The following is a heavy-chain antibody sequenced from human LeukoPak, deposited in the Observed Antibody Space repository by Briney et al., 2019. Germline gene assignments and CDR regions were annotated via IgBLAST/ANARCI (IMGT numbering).Heavy chain of an antibody. J-gene: IGHJ4*02. D-gene: IGHD1-26*01. CDR2: FYHSGST. Sequence: PSETLSLTCTVSGYSIISGYYWGWIRQPPGKGLEWIGSFYHSGSTYYNPSLKSRVTISLDTSKNQFSLELSSVTAADTAVYYCARVRRVGATPFDYWGQGTLVTVSS. V-gene: IGHV4-38-2*02. CDR3: ARVRRVGATPFDY. CDR1: GYSIISGYY.